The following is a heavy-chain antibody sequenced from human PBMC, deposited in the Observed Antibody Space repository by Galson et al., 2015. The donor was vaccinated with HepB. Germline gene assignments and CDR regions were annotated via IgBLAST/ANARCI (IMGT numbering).Heavy chain of an antibody. CDR3: AKDAYSYNQAFDPFDI. D-gene: IGHD3-16*02. CDR2: IKQDGSEK. CDR1: GFTFSSYW. Sequence: SLRLSCAGSGFTFSSYWMSWVRQAPGKGLEWVANIKQDGSEKNYVDSVKGRFTISRDNSQNTLFLQMNSLRAEDTAIYYCAKDAYSYNQAFDPFDIWGQGTMVTVSS. J-gene: IGHJ3*02. V-gene: IGHV3-7*03.